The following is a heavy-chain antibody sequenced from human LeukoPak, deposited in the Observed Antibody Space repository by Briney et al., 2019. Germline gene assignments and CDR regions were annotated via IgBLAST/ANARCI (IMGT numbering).Heavy chain of an antibody. CDR3: ARDSPSSGGSSAAPPDY. CDR2: ISPYNGNT. J-gene: IGHJ4*02. V-gene: IGHV1-18*01. Sequence: ASVKVSCKASGYTFISYGISWVRQAPGQGLEWMGWISPYNGNTNYAQKFQGRVTITADESTSTAYMELSSLRSEDTAVYYCARDSPSSGGSSAAPPDYWGQGTLVTVSS. D-gene: IGHD3-10*01. CDR1: GYTFISYG.